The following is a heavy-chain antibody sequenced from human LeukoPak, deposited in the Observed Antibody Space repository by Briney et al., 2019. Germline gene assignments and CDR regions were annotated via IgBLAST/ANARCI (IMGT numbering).Heavy chain of an antibody. V-gene: IGHV4-31*03. CDR2: IYYSGST. CDR1: GGSISSGGYY. Sequence: PSETLSLTCTVSGGSISSGGYYWSWIRQHPGKGLEWIGYIYYSGSTYYNPSLKSRVTISVDTSKNQFSLKLSSVTAADTAVYYCARVPPYYYDSSGYYTGTHFDYWGQGTLVTVSS. J-gene: IGHJ4*02. D-gene: IGHD3-22*01. CDR3: ARVPPYYYDSSGYYTGTHFDY.